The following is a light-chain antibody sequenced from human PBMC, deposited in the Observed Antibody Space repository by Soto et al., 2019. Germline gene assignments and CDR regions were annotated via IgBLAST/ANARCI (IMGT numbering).Light chain of an antibody. Sequence: DIQLTQSPSTLSASVGDRVTITCRASQNLNNWLAWFQQKPGKAPTVLIYKASGLESGVPSRFSCSGSGTEFTLTISSLQPDDFSTYYCHQYNSYPWTFGQGTKVEIK. CDR1: QNLNNW. J-gene: IGKJ1*01. CDR3: HQYNSYPWT. V-gene: IGKV1-5*03. CDR2: KAS.